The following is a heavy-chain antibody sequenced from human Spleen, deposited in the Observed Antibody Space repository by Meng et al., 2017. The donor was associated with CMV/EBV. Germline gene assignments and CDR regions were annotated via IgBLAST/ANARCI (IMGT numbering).Heavy chain of an antibody. D-gene: IGHD4-11*01. CDR2: IYYSWST. CDR1: GGSVSSGSYS. J-gene: IGHJ4*02. Sequence: CLASGGSVSSGSYSWSWIRQPPGKGLEWIGYIYYSWSTNYNPSLKSRVTISVDTSKNQFSLKLSSVTAADTAVYYCARVFTVTRGFDYWGQGTLVTVSS. V-gene: IGHV4-61*01. CDR3: ARVFTVTRGFDY.